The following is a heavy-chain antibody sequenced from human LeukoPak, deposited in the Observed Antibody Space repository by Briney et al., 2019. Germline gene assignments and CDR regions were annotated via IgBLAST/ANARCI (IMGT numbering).Heavy chain of an antibody. D-gene: IGHD6-13*01. CDR1: GGTFSSYA. CDR2: IIPIFGTA. CDR3: ARGVLQQQLVGINAFDI. J-gene: IGHJ3*02. Sequence: GASVKVSCKASGGTFSSYAISWVRQAPGQGLEWMGGIIPIFGTANYAQKFQGRVTITADESTSTAYMELSSLRSEDTAVYYCARGVLQQQLVGINAFDIWGQGTMVTVSS. V-gene: IGHV1-69*13.